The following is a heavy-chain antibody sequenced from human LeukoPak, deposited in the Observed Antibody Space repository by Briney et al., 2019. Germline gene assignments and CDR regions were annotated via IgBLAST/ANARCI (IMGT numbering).Heavy chain of an antibody. CDR3: ARDPFFADY. V-gene: IGHV1-18*01. CDR1: GYNFANYG. J-gene: IGHJ4*02. CDR2: ICAYNGNT. Sequence: ASVKVSCKPSGYNFANYGVSWVRQAPGQGLEWMGWICAYNGNTNSAQNFQGRVPMTTDTSTSTAYMELRSLRSDDTAVYYCARDPFFADYWGQGTLVTVSS. D-gene: IGHD3-3*01.